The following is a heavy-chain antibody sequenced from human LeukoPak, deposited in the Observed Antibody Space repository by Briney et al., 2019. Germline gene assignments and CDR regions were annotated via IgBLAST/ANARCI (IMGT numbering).Heavy chain of an antibody. Sequence: GGSLRLSCAASGFTFDDYAMHWVRQTPGKGLEWVSGISWNSGSIGYADSVKGRFTISRDNAKNSLYLQMNSLRAEDTAVYYCVSFYETYWGRGTLVTVSS. J-gene: IGHJ4*02. CDR2: ISWNSGSI. CDR1: GFTFDDYA. D-gene: IGHD2/OR15-2a*01. V-gene: IGHV3-9*01. CDR3: VSFYETY.